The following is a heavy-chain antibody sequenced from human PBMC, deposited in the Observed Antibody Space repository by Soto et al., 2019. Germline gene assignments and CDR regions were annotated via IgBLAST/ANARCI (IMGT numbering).Heavy chain of an antibody. CDR2: VSYHGSNK. CDR1: GFTFSSYG. CDR3: AKDVNGDYYYYGMDV. J-gene: IGHJ6*02. D-gene: IGHD4-17*01. V-gene: IGHV3-30*18. Sequence: VQLVESGGGVVQPGRSLRLSCAASGFTFSSYGMHWVRQAPGKGLEWVAVVSYHGSNKYYADSVKGRFTISRDNSKNTLYLQMYSLRAEDTAVYYCAKDVNGDYYYYGMDVWGQGTTVTVSS.